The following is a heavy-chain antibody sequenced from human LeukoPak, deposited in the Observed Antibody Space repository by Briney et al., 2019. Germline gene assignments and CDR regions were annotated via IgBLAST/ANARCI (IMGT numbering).Heavy chain of an antibody. CDR2: INGLGTAT. Sequence: PGGSLRPSCAGSGWTHWVRQAPGNGLVWVSGINGLGTATYYADSVKGRFTISRDKAKQTVSLPMNSLSAEDTAVYYCSSVFDSWGQGFLVTVSS. CDR1: GW. V-gene: IGHV3-74*01. D-gene: IGHD5/OR15-5a*01. J-gene: IGHJ4*02. CDR3: SSVFDS.